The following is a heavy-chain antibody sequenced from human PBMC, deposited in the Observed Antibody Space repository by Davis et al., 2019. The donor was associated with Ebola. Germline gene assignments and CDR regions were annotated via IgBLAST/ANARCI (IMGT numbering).Heavy chain of an antibody. CDR1: GYILTDLS. V-gene: IGHV1-24*01. CDR3: AAGGSRGGFDV. D-gene: IGHD1-26*01. Sequence: ASVKVSCKVSGYILTDLSIHWVRQSPGQGLEWMGNFDPQNNDIIYAHKFEDRVTMTEDTSTHTAYMELSSLRSDDSAVYYCAAGGSRGGFDVWGQGTLVTVSS. CDR2: FDPQNNDI. J-gene: IGHJ4*02.